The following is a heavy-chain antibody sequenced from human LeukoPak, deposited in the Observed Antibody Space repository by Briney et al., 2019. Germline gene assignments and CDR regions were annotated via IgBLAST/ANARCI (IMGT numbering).Heavy chain of an antibody. Sequence: GGTLRLSCAASGFTFNTYGMSWVRQAPGKGLEWVSGISGSGGATYYADSVKGRFTISRDNSKDTLYLQMNSLRAEDPAVYYCAISGGYWAWAHWGQGTLVTVSS. D-gene: IGHD1-26*01. CDR2: ISGSGGAT. J-gene: IGHJ4*02. CDR3: AISGGYWAWAH. CDR1: GFTFNTYG. V-gene: IGHV3-23*01.